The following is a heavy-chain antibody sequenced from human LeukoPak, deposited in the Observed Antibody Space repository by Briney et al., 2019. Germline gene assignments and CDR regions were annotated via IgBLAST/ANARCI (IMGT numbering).Heavy chain of an antibody. CDR2: INQDGSEK. D-gene: IGHD2-15*01. Sequence: PGGSLRLSCAASGFTFSNYWMSWVRQAPGKGLEWVAHINQDGSEKYYVDSVKGRFTISRDNAKNSLYLQMNSLRAEDTAVYYCARDGGGDIVVAFAFDIWGQGTMVTVSS. J-gene: IGHJ3*02. V-gene: IGHV3-7*05. CDR1: GFTFSNYW. CDR3: ARDGGGDIVVAFAFDI.